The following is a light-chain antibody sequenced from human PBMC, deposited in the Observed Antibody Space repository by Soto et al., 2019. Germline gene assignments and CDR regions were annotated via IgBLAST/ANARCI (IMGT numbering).Light chain of an antibody. CDR1: QSISSY. J-gene: IGKJ1*01. Sequence: DIQMTQSPSSLSASVGDRVTITCRAIQSISSYLNWYQQKPGKAPKLLIYAASSLQSGVPSRFSGSGSGTDFTLTISSLQPEDFATYYCQQSYNTLPWTFGQGTKVDI. V-gene: IGKV1-39*01. CDR3: QQSYNTLPWT. CDR2: AAS.